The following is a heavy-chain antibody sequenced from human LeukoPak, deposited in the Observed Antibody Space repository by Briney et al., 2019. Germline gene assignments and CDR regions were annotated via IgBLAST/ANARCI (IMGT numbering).Heavy chain of an antibody. CDR1: GFTFGDYA. CDR2: VRSKAYGGTT. Sequence: GGSLRLSCTASGFTFGDYAMSWVRQAPGKGLEWVSFVRSKAYGGTTEYAASVKGRFTISRDDSKSIAYLQMNGLKTEDTAVYYCTRVRGDYDSWSAQTIYYYYMDVWGKGTTVTVSS. CDR3: TRVRGDYDSWSAQTIYYYYMDV. V-gene: IGHV3-49*04. D-gene: IGHD3-3*01. J-gene: IGHJ6*03.